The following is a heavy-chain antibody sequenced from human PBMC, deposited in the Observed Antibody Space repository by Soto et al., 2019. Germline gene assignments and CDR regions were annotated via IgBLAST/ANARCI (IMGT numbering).Heavy chain of an antibody. CDR3: ARSPMVRGVISNWFDP. Sequence: GASVKVSCKASGYTFTSYAMHWVLQAPGQRLEWMGWINAGNGNTKYSQKFQGRVTITRDTSASTAYMELSSLRSEDTAVYYCARSPMVRGVISNWFDPWGQGTLVTVSS. CDR2: INAGNGNT. D-gene: IGHD3-10*01. V-gene: IGHV1-3*01. J-gene: IGHJ5*02. CDR1: GYTFTSYA.